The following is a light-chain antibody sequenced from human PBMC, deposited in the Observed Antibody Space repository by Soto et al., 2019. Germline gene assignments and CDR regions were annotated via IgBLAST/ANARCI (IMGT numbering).Light chain of an antibody. Sequence: EIVLTQSPATLSVSPGERATLSCRASQSVGTNLAWYQQKPGQAPRLLIYGALSRATGIPARFSASGYGTEFTLTIGSLQSEDFAVYYCQQYETWPPRFTFGPGTKVDLK. CDR1: QSVGTN. CDR3: QQYETWPPRFT. CDR2: GAL. V-gene: IGKV3-15*01. J-gene: IGKJ3*01.